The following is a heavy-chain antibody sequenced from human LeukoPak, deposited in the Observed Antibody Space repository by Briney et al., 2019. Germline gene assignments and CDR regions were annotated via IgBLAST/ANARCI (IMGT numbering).Heavy chain of an antibody. J-gene: IGHJ4*02. V-gene: IGHV3-74*01. D-gene: IGHD1-14*01. CDR2: VKRDGTAT. CDR3: VRKFATGD. CDR1: GYTVSSHW. Sequence: GRSDTLSCAPSGYTVSSHWVHWARHARGAGVVLVSSVKRDGTATNYADSVKGRFTISRDNAKNTLYLQMNSLRVEGTAVYYCVRKFATGDWGQGTLVTVSS.